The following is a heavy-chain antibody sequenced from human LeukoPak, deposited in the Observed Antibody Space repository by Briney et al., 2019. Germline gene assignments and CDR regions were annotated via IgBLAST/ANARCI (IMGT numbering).Heavy chain of an antibody. V-gene: IGHV3-30*03. CDR3: ARVWGGYTYYFDY. J-gene: IGHJ4*02. CDR1: GFTFSSYG. Sequence: GGSLRLSCAASGFTFSSYGMHWVRQAPGKGLEWVAVISYDGSNKYYADSVKGRFTISRDNAANTLFLQMDGLRAEDTAVYYCARVWGGYTYYFDYWGQGTLVSVSS. CDR2: ISYDGSNK. D-gene: IGHD3-3*01.